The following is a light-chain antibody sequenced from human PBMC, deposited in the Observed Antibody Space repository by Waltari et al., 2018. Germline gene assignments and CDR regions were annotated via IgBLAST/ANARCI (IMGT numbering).Light chain of an antibody. J-gene: IGLJ2*01. CDR1: NLRTYY. CDR2: GKN. Sequence: SSELTQDPAVSVALGQTVRITCQGDNLRTYYVSWFKQKPGQAPALVIYGKNNRPSGIPDRFSASSSGSTASLTISGAQAEDEADYYCHSRDSSGDVLIGGGTKLTVL. V-gene: IGLV3-19*01. CDR3: HSRDSSGDVL.